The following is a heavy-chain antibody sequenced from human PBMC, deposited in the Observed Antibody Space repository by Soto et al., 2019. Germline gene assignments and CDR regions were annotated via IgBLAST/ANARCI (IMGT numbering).Heavy chain of an antibody. J-gene: IGHJ6*02. V-gene: IGHV3-64*01. D-gene: IGHD3-3*02. Sequence: EVQLVESGGGLVQPGGSLRLSCAASGFTFSNYAMHWVRQAPGKGLECGSAITSNGGYTDYSSSVKGRFTISRDNSKNTLYLQMCSLRAEDMAVYYCARSIPLVSGMDVWGQGTTFTASS. CDR1: GFTFSNYA. CDR2: ITSNGGYT. CDR3: ARSIPLVSGMDV.